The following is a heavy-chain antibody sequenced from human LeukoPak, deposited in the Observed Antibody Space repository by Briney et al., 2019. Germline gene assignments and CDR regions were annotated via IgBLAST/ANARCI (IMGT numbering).Heavy chain of an antibody. CDR3: ARLSRHIAAAGPIDY. Sequence: SETLSLTCTASGGSISSYYWSWIRQPPGKGLEWIGYIYYSGSTNYNPSLKSRVTISVDTSKNQFSLKLSSVTAADTAVYYCARLSRHIAAAGPIDYWGQGTLVTVSS. J-gene: IGHJ4*02. CDR1: GGSISSYY. V-gene: IGHV4-59*08. D-gene: IGHD6-13*01. CDR2: IYYSGST.